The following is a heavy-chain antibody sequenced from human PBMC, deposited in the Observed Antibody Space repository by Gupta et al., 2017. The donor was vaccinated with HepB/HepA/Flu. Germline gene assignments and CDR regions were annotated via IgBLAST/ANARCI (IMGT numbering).Heavy chain of an antibody. J-gene: IGHJ5*02. V-gene: IGHV4-34*01. Sequence: QVQLQQWGAGLLKPSETLSLTCGVYGGSFSGDYSTWIRQPPGKGLEWIGEINHGGSTSYSPSLKSRVTISLDPSKGHFSLTLTSVTAADTAVYYCVRGDVAARLQSWGQGTLVTVSS. CDR2: INHGGST. D-gene: IGHD6-6*01. CDR3: VRGDVAARLQS. CDR1: GGSFSGDY.